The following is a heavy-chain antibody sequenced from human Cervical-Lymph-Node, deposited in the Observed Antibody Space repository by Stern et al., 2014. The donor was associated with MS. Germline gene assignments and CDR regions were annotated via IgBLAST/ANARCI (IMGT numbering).Heavy chain of an antibody. J-gene: IGHJ6*02. V-gene: IGHV1-18*01. CDR3: TRDLSTVTTYYFYGMDV. Sequence: QVKLVQSGAEVKKPGASLKVSCKASGYTFTSYGINWVRQAPGQGLEWMGWINIYNGHTNYAQNLQGRVTMTTDTSTSTAYMELRSLRSDDTAVYFCTRDLSTVTTYYFYGMDVWGQGTTVTVSS. CDR1: GYTFTSYG. CDR2: INIYNGHT. D-gene: IGHD4-11*01.